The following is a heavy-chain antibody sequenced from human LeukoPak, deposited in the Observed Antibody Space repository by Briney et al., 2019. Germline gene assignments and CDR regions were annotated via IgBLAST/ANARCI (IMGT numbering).Heavy chain of an antibody. Sequence: PGGSLRLSCAASGFTFSSYGMHWVRQAPGKGLERVAFIRYDGSNKYYADSVKGRFTISRDNSKNTLYLQMNSLRAEDTAVYYCAKGPIAVAVYYFDYWGQGTLVTVSS. CDR3: AKGPIAVAVYYFDY. CDR2: IRYDGSNK. CDR1: GFTFSSYG. J-gene: IGHJ4*02. V-gene: IGHV3-30*02. D-gene: IGHD6-19*01.